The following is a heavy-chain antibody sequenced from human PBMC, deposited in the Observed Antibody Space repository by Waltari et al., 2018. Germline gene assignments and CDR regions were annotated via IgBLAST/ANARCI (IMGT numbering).Heavy chain of an antibody. CDR2: ISSSSSTI. Sequence: EVQLVESGGGLVQPGGSLRLSCAASGFTFSSYSMNWVRQAPGKGLEWVSYISSSSSTINYADSVKGRFTISRDNAKNSLYLQMNSLRAEDTAVYYCARDSNMVQGPYYFDYWGQGTLVTVSS. CDR3: ARDSNMVQGPYYFDY. J-gene: IGHJ4*02. CDR1: GFTFSSYS. V-gene: IGHV3-48*01. D-gene: IGHD3-10*01.